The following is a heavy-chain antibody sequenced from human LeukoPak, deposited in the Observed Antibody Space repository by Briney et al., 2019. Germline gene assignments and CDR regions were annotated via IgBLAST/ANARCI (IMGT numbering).Heavy chain of an antibody. CDR3: AKQGIRIAAADNY. Sequence: PGGSLRLSCAASGFSFDDYAMHWVRQAPGKGLEWVSLITWDGGSTYYADSVKGRFTISRDNSKNTLYLQMNSLRAEDTAVYYCAKQGIRIAAADNYWGQGTLVTVSS. CDR2: ITWDGGST. CDR1: GFSFDDYA. J-gene: IGHJ4*02. D-gene: IGHD6-13*01. V-gene: IGHV3-43D*03.